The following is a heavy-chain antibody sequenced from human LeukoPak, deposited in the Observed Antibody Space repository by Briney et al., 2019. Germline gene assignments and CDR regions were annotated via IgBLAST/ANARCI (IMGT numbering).Heavy chain of an antibody. CDR3: ARGGSIAARPIDY. CDR2: ISSNGGST. D-gene: IGHD6-6*01. V-gene: IGHV3-64*01. CDR1: GCTFSRYA. J-gene: IGHJ4*02. Sequence: GGSLRLSCAASGCTFSRYAMHWGRQAPGKGLEYVSAISSNGGSTYYANSVKGRFTISRDNSKNTLFLQMGSLRPEDMAVYYCARGGSIAARPIDYWGQGTLVTVSS.